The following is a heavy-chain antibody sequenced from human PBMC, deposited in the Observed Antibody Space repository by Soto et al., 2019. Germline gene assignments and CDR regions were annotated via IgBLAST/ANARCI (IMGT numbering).Heavy chain of an antibody. J-gene: IGHJ4*02. CDR1: GGSFSGYY. D-gene: IGHD4-17*01. CDR3: ARETTTVNIPRDGTFDY. Sequence: SETLSLTCAVYGGSFSGYYWSWIRQPPGKGLEWIGEINHSGSTNYNPSLKSRVTISVDTSKNQFSLKLSSVTAADTAVYYCARETTTVNIPRDGTFDYWGQGTLVTVS. CDR2: INHSGST. V-gene: IGHV4-34*01.